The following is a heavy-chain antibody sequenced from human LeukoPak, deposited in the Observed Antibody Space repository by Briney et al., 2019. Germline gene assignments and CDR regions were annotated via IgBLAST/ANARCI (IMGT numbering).Heavy chain of an antibody. CDR2: IKQDGSEK. CDR3: AELGITMIGGV. V-gene: IGHV3-7*01. D-gene: IGHD3-10*02. CDR1: GFTFSNYW. J-gene: IGHJ6*03. Sequence: GGSLRLSCAASGFTFSNYWMNWVRQAPGKGLEWVANIKQDGSEKYYVDSVKGRFTISRDNAKNSLYLQMNSLRAEDTAVYYCAELGITMIGGVWGKGTTVTVSS.